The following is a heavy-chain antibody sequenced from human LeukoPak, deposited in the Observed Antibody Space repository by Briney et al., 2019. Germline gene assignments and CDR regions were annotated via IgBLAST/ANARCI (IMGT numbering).Heavy chain of an antibody. CDR1: GGSFSGYY. Sequence: PSETLSLTCAAYGGSFSGYYWSWIRQPPGKGLDWIGEINHSGSTNYNPSLKSRVTISVDTSKNQFSLKLSSVTAADTAVYYCACVKAEGFDYWGQGTLVTVSS. D-gene: IGHD6-19*01. J-gene: IGHJ4*02. V-gene: IGHV4-34*01. CDR3: ACVKAEGFDY. CDR2: INHSGST.